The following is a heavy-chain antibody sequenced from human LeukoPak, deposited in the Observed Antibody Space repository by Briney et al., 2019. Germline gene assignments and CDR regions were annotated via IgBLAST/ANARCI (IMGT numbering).Heavy chain of an antibody. CDR3: AKDVSAWSPYFDY. CDR1: GFTFSSYA. V-gene: IGHV3-23*01. J-gene: IGHJ4*02. Sequence: GASLRLSCAASGFTFSSYAMSWVRQAPGKGLEWVSTISGSVSSTYYAASVKGRFTISRDNSKNTLYLQMNSLRVEDTAIYYCAKDVSAWSPYFDYWGQGTLVTVSS. CDR2: ISGSVSST. D-gene: IGHD2-8*02.